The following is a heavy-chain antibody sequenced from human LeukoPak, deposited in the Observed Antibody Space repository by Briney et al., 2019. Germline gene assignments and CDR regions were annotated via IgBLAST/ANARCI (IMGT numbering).Heavy chain of an antibody. D-gene: IGHD1-26*01. V-gene: IGHV3-23*01. CDR2: ISGSGGST. Sequence: GGSLRLSCAASGFTFSSYGMSWVRQAPGKGLDWVSAISGSGGSTYYADSVKGRFTISRDNAKNSLYLQMNSLRAEDTALYYCAREVGAPYYYYYMDVWGKGTTVTVSS. J-gene: IGHJ6*03. CDR3: AREVGAPYYYYYMDV. CDR1: GFTFSSYG.